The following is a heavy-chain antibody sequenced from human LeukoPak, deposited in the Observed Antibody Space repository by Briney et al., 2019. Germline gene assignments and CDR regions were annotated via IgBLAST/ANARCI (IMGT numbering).Heavy chain of an antibody. CDR2: IIPIFGAR. Sequence: ASVKVSCKASGGTFSSYAISWVRQAPGQGLEWMGGIIPIFGARNYAQKFQDRATITADKSTSTAYMELSSLRSEDTAVYYCVRVHNVKSSWSGSSNYFYYYYMDVWGKGTTVTVSS. CDR3: VRVHNVKSSWSGSSNYFYYYYMDV. J-gene: IGHJ6*03. D-gene: IGHD3-3*01. CDR1: GGTFSSYA. V-gene: IGHV1-69*06.